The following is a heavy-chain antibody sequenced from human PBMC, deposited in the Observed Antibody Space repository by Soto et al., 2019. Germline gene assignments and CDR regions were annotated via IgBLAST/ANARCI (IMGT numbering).Heavy chain of an antibody. D-gene: IGHD1-1*01. CDR3: AKAPVLSGRQFDC. J-gene: IGHJ4*02. Sequence: PGGSLRLSCAASGFTFSSYAMSWVRQAPGKGLEWVSAISGGGRSTYYADSVKGRFIISTENFKNTLYVQMSSLRAEDTAVYCCAKAPVLSGRQFDCWGQGIMVTVSS. CDR2: ISGGGRST. V-gene: IGHV3-23*01. CDR1: GFTFSSYA.